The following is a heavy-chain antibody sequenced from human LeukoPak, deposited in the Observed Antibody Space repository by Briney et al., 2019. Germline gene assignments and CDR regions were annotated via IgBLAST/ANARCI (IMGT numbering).Heavy chain of an antibody. V-gene: IGHV3-23*01. J-gene: IGHJ4*02. CDR2: ISGSGGST. CDR3: AKDSKVVAGTGNFDY. CDR1: GFTFSSYA. Sequence: GGSLRLSCAASGFTFSSYAMTWIRQAPGKGLEWVSAISGSGGSTYYADSVKGRFTISRDNSKNTLFLQMNSLRAEDTAVYYCAKDSKVVAGTGNFDYWGQGTLVTVSS. D-gene: IGHD6-19*01.